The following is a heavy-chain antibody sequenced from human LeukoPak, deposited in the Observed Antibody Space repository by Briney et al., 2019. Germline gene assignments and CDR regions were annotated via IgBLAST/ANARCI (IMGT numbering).Heavy chain of an antibody. V-gene: IGHV5-51*01. CDR1: EYGFTDHW. D-gene: IGHD3-22*01. Sequence: GESLKISYEYGFTDHWIAWVRQVPGKGLEWVGIIYPEDSDTRYSPSFQGQVTISADKSISSAYLRWSSLKASDTAMYYCARARSYYYDGSAYYFDSWGQGTLVTVSS. CDR2: IYPEDSDT. J-gene: IGHJ4*02. CDR3: ARARSYYYDGSAYYFDS.